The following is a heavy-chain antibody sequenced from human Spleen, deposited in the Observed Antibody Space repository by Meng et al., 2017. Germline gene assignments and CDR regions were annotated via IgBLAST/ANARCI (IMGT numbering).Heavy chain of an antibody. CDR2: AST. Sequence: VQLQESRPGRVSPSETLSLICTVSGGSVRSSDYQWSWIRQPPGKGLEWIGFASTNYNPSLKSRLTISLDTSKNQFSLKLTSVTAADTAVYYCARDYWGSLDYWGQGILVTVSS. CDR3: ARDYWGSLDY. D-gene: IGHD7-27*01. V-gene: IGHV4-61*08. CDR1: GGSVRSSDYQ. J-gene: IGHJ4*02.